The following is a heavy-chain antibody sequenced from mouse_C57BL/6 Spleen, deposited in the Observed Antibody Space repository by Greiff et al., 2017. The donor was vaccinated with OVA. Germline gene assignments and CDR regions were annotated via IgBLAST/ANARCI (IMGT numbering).Heavy chain of an antibody. V-gene: IGHV1-64*01. D-gene: IGHD2-2*01. CDR1: GYTFTSYW. CDR3: ARSFYGYDVVAY. J-gene: IGHJ3*01. Sequence: QVQLKQSGAELVKPGASVKLSCKASGYTFTSYWMHWVKQRPGQGLEWIGMIHPNSGSTNYNEKFKSKATLTVDKSSSTAYMQRSSLTSEDSEVYYSARSFYGYDVVAYWGQGTLVTVSA. CDR2: IHPNSGST.